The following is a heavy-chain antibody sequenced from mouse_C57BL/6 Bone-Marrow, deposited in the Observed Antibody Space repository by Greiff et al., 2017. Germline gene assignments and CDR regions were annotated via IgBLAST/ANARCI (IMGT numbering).Heavy chain of an antibody. D-gene: IGHD1-1*01. CDR1: GYTFTSYW. J-gene: IGHJ3*01. Sequence: VQLQQPGAELVMPGASVKLSCKASGYTFTSYWMHWVKQRPGQGLEWIGEIDPSDSYTNYNQKFKGKSTLTVDKSSSTAYMQLSSLTSEDSAVYYCARGGYYGGSAPSFAYWGQGTLVTVSA. CDR3: ARGGYYGGSAPSFAY. CDR2: IDPSDSYT. V-gene: IGHV1-69*01.